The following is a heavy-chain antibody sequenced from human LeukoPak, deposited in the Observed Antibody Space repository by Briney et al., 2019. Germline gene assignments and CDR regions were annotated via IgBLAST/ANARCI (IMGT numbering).Heavy chain of an antibody. CDR2: INPSGGST. CDR3: ARDRSRTNYDFWSGYYYYYGMDV. CDR1: GYTFTSYY. Sequence: ASVKVSSKASGYTFTSYYMHWERQAPGQGLEWMGIINPSGGSTSYAQKFQGRVTMTRDTSTSTVYMELSSLRSEDTAVYYCARDRSRTNYDFWSGYYYYYGMDVWGQGTTVTVSS. V-gene: IGHV1-46*01. D-gene: IGHD3-3*01. J-gene: IGHJ6*02.